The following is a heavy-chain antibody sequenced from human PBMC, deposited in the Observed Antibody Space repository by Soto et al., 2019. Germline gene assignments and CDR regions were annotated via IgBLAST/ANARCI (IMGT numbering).Heavy chain of an antibody. Sequence: GLDLEWLALIYWNDDKRYSPSLKSRLTITKDTSKNQVVLTMTNMDPVDTATYYCAHSGSSGWYWINAFDIWGQGTMVTVSS. CDR3: AHSGSSGWYWINAFDI. J-gene: IGHJ3*02. CDR2: IYWNDDK. V-gene: IGHV2-5*01. D-gene: IGHD6-19*01.